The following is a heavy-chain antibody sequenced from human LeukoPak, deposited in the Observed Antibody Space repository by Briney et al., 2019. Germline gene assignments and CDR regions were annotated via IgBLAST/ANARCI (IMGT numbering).Heavy chain of an antibody. J-gene: IGHJ4*02. V-gene: IGHV3-23*01. CDR2: ISGSGGST. CDR1: GFTFSSYA. D-gene: IGHD5-24*01. Sequence: PGGSLRLSCAASGFTFSSYAMSWVRQAPGKGLEWVSAISGSGGSTYYADPAKGRFTISRDNSKNTLYLQMNSLRAEDTAVYYCASSPGDGYRGYLDYWGQGTLVTVSS. CDR3: ASSPGDGYRGYLDY.